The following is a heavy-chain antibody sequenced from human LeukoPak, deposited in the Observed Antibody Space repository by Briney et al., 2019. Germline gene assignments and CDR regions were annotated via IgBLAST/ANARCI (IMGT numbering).Heavy chain of an antibody. V-gene: IGHV3-33*01. CDR1: GFTFSVYG. D-gene: IGHD3-10*01. CDR3: ARASGPFDY. CDR2: IWNDGSNK. Sequence: VGSLRLSCAASGFTFSVYGMHWVPDAPGRGLEWVGVIWNDGSNKYYADSVKGRFTISRDNSKNTLYLHMNSLRAEDTAVYSCARASGPFDYWGQGTLVSVSS. J-gene: IGHJ4*02.